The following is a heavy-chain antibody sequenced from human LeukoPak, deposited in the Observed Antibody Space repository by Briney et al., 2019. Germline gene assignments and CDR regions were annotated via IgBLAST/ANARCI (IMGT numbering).Heavy chain of an antibody. Sequence: ASVKVSCKASGGTFSSYAISWVRQAPGQGLEWMGWINPNSGGTNYAQKLQGRVTMTTDTSTSTAYMELRSLRSDDTAVYYCARDRPYDSSGYWGGYYYYYYGMDVWGQGTTVTVSS. CDR3: ARDRPYDSSGYWGGYYYYYYGMDV. D-gene: IGHD3-22*01. CDR1: GGTFSSYA. J-gene: IGHJ6*02. V-gene: IGHV1-18*01. CDR2: INPNSGGT.